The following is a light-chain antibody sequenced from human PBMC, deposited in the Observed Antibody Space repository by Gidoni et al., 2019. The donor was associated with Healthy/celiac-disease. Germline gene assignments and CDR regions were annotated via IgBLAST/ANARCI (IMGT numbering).Light chain of an antibody. CDR1: SSNIGSNY. CDR2: RNN. J-gene: IGLJ2*01. V-gene: IGLV1-47*01. Sequence: QPVLTQPPAASATPAQRVTISCSGSSSNIGSNYVYWYQQLPGTAPKLLIYRNNQRPSGVPDRFSGSKSGTSASLAISGLRSEDEADYYCAAWDDSLSGRVFGGGTKLTVL. CDR3: AAWDDSLSGRV.